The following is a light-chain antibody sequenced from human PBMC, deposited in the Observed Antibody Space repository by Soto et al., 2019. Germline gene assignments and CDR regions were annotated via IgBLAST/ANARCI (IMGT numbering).Light chain of an antibody. V-gene: IGLV2-14*01. CDR2: DVS. CDR3: SSYTSSNTVV. Sequence: QSALTQPASVSGSPGQSITIPCTGTSRDVGGYNYVSWYQQHPGKAPKLMIYDVSNRPSGVSNRFSGSKSGNTASLTISGLQAEDEADYYCSSYTSSNTVVFGGGTKLTVL. J-gene: IGLJ2*01. CDR1: SRDVGGYNY.